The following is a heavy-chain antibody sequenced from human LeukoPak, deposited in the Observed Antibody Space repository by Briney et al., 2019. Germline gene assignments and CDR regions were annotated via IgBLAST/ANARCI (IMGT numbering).Heavy chain of an antibody. J-gene: IGHJ1*01. CDR1: GYTYTSYH. CDR2: INPSGGST. CDR3: ARPSWFILSRRMPEYFPH. D-gene: IGHD2-8*01. V-gene: IGHV1-46*01. Sequence: ASVKVSCKSSGYTYTSYHMHWVRQAPGQGLEWMGIINPSGGSTSYAQKFQGRVTMTRDTSTSTVYMELSSLRTERTAVCYSARPSWFILSRRMPEYFPHLGPGALVNRSS.